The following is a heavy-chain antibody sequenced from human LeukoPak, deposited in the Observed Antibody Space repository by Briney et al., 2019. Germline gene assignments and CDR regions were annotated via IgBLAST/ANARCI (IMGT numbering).Heavy chain of an antibody. CDR3: ARDRHKYNYDSGGYPPY. J-gene: IGHJ4*02. CDR1: GFTFSSYS. D-gene: IGHD3-22*01. V-gene: IGHV3-21*01. CDR2: ITSSSSYI. Sequence: GGSLRLSCVASGFTFSSYSMNWVRQAPGKGLEWVSSITSSSSYISYADSVKGRFTISRDNAKNSLFLQMNSLRVDDTAVYYCARDRHKYNYDSGGYPPYWGQGTLVTVSS.